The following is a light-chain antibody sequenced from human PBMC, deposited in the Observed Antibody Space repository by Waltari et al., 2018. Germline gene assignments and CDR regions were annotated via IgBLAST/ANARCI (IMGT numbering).Light chain of an antibody. CDR1: QSSSSW. J-gene: IGKJ4*01. Sequence: DIQMTQSPSTLSASVGDRVPITCRASQSSSSWLAWYQQKPGKAPKLLIYKASSLESGVPSRFSGSGSGTEFTLTISSLQPDDFATYYCQQYNSYPLTFGGGTKVEIK. CDR3: QQYNSYPLT. V-gene: IGKV1-5*03. CDR2: KAS.